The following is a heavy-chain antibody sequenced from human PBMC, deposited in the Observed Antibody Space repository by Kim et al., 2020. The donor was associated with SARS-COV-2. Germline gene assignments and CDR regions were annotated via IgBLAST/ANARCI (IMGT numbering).Heavy chain of an antibody. V-gene: IGHV1-69*13. CDR3: ARDRFLGYSSSWRLDY. D-gene: IGHD6-13*01. J-gene: IGHJ4*02. Sequence: SVKVSCKASGGTFSSYAISWVRQAPGQGLEWMGGIIPIFGTANYAQKFQGRVTITADESTSTAYMELSSLRSEDTAVYYCARDRFLGYSSSWRLDYWGQGTLFTVSS. CDR1: GGTFSSYA. CDR2: IIPIFGTA.